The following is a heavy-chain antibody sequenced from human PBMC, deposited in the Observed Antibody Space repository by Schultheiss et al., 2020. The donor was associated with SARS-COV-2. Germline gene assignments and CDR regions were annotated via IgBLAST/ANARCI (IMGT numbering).Heavy chain of an antibody. CDR3: ASGSYDYIWGSYRYPDYYYGMDV. V-gene: IGHV4-61*02. Sequence: SQTLSLTCTVSGGSISSGSYYWSWIRQPAGKGLEWIGRIYTSGSTNYNPSLKSLVTISVDTSKNQFSLKLSSVTAADTAVYYCASGSYDYIWGSYRYPDYYYGMDVWGQGTTVTVSS. J-gene: IGHJ6*02. CDR2: IYTSGST. CDR1: GGSISSGSYY. D-gene: IGHD3-16*02.